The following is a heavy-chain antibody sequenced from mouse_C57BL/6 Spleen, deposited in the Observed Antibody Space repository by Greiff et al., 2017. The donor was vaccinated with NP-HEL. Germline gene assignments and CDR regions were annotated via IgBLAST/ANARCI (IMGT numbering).Heavy chain of an antibody. Sequence: EVHLVESEGGLVQPGSSMKLSCTASGFTFSDYYMAWVRQVPEKGLEWVANINYDGSSTYYLDSLKSRFIISRDNAKNILYLQMSSLKSEDTATYYCAREGELRYGKRNWFAYWGQGTLVTVSA. V-gene: IGHV5-16*01. CDR3: AREGELRYGKRNWFAY. CDR2: INYDGSST. D-gene: IGHD1-1*01. J-gene: IGHJ3*01. CDR1: GFTFSDYY.